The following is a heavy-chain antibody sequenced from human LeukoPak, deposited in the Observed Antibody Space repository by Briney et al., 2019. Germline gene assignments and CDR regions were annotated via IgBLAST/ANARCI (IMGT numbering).Heavy chain of an antibody. CDR3: AHMPIFGVVPPAFEY. J-gene: IGHJ4*02. D-gene: IGHD3-3*01. CDR1: GFSLSTSGVG. V-gene: IGHV2-5*02. Sequence: ESGPTLVNPTQPLTLTCTFSGFSLSTSGVGVGWIRQPPGKALEWLALIYWDDDKRYSPSLKSRLTITKDTSKNQVVLTMTNMDPVDTATYYCAHMPIFGVVPPAFEYWGQGTLVTVSS. CDR2: IYWDDDK.